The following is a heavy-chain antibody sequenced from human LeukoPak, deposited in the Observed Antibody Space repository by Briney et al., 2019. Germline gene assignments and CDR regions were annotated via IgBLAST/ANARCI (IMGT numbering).Heavy chain of an antibody. CDR1: GFSFRMYA. CDR2: IIYDGRHA. V-gene: IGHV3-23*01. CDR3: AKDGLSYDGSTHVYYFQS. J-gene: IGHJ4*02. D-gene: IGHD3-22*01. Sequence: GGSLRLSCTASGFSFRMYAMSWVRQAPGKGLESVASIIYDGRHAYYAASVKGRFTISRDNSQNTLYLQMNSLRAEDTALYYCAKDGLSYDGSTHVYYFQSLGQGTLVTVSS.